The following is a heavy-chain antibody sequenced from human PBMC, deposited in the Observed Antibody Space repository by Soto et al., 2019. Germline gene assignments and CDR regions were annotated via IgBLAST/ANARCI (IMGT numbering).Heavy chain of an antibody. D-gene: IGHD3-3*01. J-gene: IGHJ4*02. Sequence: QLQLQESGPGLVKPSETLSLTCTVSGGSISSITYYWGWIRQSPEKGLEWIGIIHYGGSTYYNPSLGRRDKIRIETCNKQFDMRLQSVNASDTAVYYCARCTPDLLQSPFLSCYYVSYFAYWGQGSLVTVSA. CDR1: GGSISSITYY. V-gene: IGHV4-39*01. CDR3: ARCTPDLLQSPFLSCYYVSYFAY. CDR2: IHYGGST.